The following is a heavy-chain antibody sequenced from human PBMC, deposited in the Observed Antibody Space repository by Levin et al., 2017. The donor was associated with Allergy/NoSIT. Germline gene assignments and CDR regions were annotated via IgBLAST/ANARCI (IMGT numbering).Heavy chain of an antibody. Sequence: GSLRLSCAVYGGSFSGYYWSWIRQPPGKGLEWIGEINHSGSTNYNPSLKSRVTISVDTSKNQFSLKLSSVTAADTAVYYCARDLRSSSSEYYFDYWGQGTLVTVSS. J-gene: IGHJ4*02. CDR3: ARDLRSSSSEYYFDY. CDR1: GGSFSGYY. D-gene: IGHD6-13*01. CDR2: INHSGST. V-gene: IGHV4-34*01.